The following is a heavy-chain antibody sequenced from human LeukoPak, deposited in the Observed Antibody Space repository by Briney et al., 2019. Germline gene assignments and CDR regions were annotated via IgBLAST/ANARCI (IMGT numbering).Heavy chain of an antibody. CDR1: GGTFSSYA. CDR2: IIPIFGIA. CDR3: AGGMVVTATAFDY. D-gene: IGHD2-21*02. J-gene: IGHJ4*02. V-gene: IGHV1-69*04. Sequence: GASVKVSCKASGGTFSSYAISWVRQAPGQGLEWMGRIIPIFGIANYAQNFQGRVTITADKSTSTAYMELSSLRSEDTAVYYCAGGMVVTATAFDYWGQGTLVTVSS.